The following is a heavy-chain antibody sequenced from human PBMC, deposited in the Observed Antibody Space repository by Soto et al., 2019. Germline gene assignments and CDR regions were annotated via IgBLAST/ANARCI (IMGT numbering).Heavy chain of an antibody. D-gene: IGHD2-2*01. J-gene: IGHJ6*02. V-gene: IGHV1-2*04. CDR3: ARSRYCISTSCPYGMDF. Sequence: ASVKVSCKASGYTFTGYYMHWVRQAPGQGLEWMGWINPNSGGTNYAQKFQGWVTMTRDTSISTAYMELSRLRSDDTAVYYCARSRYCISTSCPYGMDFWGQGTTVTVSS. CDR1: GYTFTGYY. CDR2: INPNSGGT.